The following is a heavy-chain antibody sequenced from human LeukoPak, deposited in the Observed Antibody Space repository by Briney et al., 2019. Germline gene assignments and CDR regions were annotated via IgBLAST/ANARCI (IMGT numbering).Heavy chain of an antibody. J-gene: IGHJ4*02. D-gene: IGHD1-26*01. V-gene: IGHV3-30*02. CDR1: GFTFSSYG. CDR2: IRYDGSNK. CDR3: AKDGGSGSRLWEYYFDY. Sequence: PGGSLRLSCSASGFTFSSYGMHWVRQAPGKGLEWVAFIRYDGSNKYYADSVKGRFTISRDNSKNTLYLQMNSLRAEDTAVYYCAKDGGSGSRLWEYYFDYWGQGTLVTVSS.